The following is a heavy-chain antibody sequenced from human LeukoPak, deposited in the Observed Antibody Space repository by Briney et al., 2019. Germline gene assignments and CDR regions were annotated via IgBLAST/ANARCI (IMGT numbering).Heavy chain of an antibody. CDR2: INPKSGGT. CDR1: GYTFTSYG. D-gene: IGHD5-24*01. Sequence: ASVKVSCKASGYTFTSYGISWVRRAPGQGLEWMGWINPKSGGTKYAQNFEGRVTMTTDTSISTAYMELTGLRSDDTAVYYCARDLRAWLQSFGSFIWGQGTLVTVSS. V-gene: IGHV1-2*02. J-gene: IGHJ4*02. CDR3: ARDLRAWLQSFGSFI.